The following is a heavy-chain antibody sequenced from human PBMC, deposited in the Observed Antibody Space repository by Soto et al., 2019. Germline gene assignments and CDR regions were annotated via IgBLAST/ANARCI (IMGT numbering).Heavy chain of an antibody. V-gene: IGHV3-74*01. CDR2: ISTDASST. J-gene: IGHJ1*01. Sequence: EVHLVESGGGLVQPGGSLRLSCAASGFTFSRYWMHWVRQAPGKGLVWVSSISTDASSTSYADPVKGRFTISRDNAKNTLYLQMNSVRAEDTAVYYCARLPNKSPQNWGQGTLVIVSP. CDR3: ARLPNKSPQN. CDR1: GFTFSRYW.